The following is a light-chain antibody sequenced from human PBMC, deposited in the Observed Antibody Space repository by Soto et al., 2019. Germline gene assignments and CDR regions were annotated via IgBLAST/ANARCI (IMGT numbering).Light chain of an antibody. CDR3: HQYNSWPPGT. CDR2: DAS. CDR1: QSISRS. Sequence: DIVLTQSPGTLCWSPGERATLSCRASQSISRSLAWYQQKPGQAPRLLISDASTRATGIPARFSGSGSGTEFALTISSLQSEDFALYYCHQYNSWPPGTFGQGTKVDIK. J-gene: IGKJ2*01. V-gene: IGKV3-15*01.